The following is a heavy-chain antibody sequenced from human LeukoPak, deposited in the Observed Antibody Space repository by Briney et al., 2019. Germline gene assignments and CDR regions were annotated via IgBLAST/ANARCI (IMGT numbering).Heavy chain of an antibody. D-gene: IGHD6-19*01. Sequence: GGSLRLSCAASGFTFSSYAMSWVRQAPGKGLEWVSAISGSGGSTYYADSVKGRFTISRDNSKNTLYLQMNSLRAEDTAVYYCATGQWLSYYFDYWGQGTLVTVSS. CDR2: ISGSGGST. V-gene: IGHV3-23*01. J-gene: IGHJ4*02. CDR1: GFTFSSYA. CDR3: ATGQWLSYYFDY.